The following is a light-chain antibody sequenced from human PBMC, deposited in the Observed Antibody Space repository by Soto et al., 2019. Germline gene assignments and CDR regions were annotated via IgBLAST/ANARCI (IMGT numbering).Light chain of an antibody. CDR3: QQYNSLWT. J-gene: IGKJ1*01. Sequence: DIQMTQSPSTLSVSVGDRVTITCRASQSISSWLAWYQQKPGKAPKLQIYDASSLESGVPSRFSGSGSETEFTLTISSLQPDDFATYYCQQYNSLWTFGQGTTGDIK. V-gene: IGKV1-5*01. CDR2: DAS. CDR1: QSISSW.